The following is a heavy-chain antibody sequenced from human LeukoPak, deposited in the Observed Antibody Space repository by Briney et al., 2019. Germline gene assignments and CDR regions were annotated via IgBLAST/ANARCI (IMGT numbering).Heavy chain of an antibody. D-gene: IGHD3-3*02. V-gene: IGHV3-53*01. Sequence: GGSLRLSCAVSGFTVSSNHMSWVRQAPGKGLEWVSVFYSGGDTRYADSVKGRFTISRDNSKNTLYLQMNSLRAEDTAVYYCARDSTGYWYFDLWARGTLVSVSS. CDR2: FYSGGDT. J-gene: IGHJ2*01. CDR3: ARDSTGYWYFDL. CDR1: GFTVSSNH.